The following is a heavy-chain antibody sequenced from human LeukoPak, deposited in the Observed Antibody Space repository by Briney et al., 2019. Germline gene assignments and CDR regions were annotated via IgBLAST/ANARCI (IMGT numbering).Heavy chain of an antibody. D-gene: IGHD1-26*01. J-gene: IGHJ4*02. CDR3: ARVPLLEWELFDY. CDR2: ISAYNGNT. Sequence: PRASVKVSCKASGYTLTSYGISWVRQAPGQGLEWMGWISAYNGNTNYAQKLQDRVTMTTDTSTSTAYMELRSLRSDDTAVYYCARVPLLEWELFDYWGQGTLVTVSS. V-gene: IGHV1-18*01. CDR1: GYTLTSYG.